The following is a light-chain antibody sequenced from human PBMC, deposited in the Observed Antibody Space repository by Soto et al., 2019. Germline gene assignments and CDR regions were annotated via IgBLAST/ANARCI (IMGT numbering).Light chain of an antibody. V-gene: IGLV2-14*01. CDR3: SSYTNINTRACV. Sequence: QSVLTQPASVSGSPGQSITISCTGTSGDIGSYNRVSWYQQPPGKAPKLIIYEVTDRPSGVSNRFSGSKSGNTASLTISGLQAEDEAEYYCSSYTNINTRACVFGTGTKLTVL. CDR2: EVT. J-gene: IGLJ1*01. CDR1: SGDIGSYNR.